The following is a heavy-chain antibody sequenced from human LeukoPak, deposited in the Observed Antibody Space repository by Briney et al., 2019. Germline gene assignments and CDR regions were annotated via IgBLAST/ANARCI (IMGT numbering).Heavy chain of an antibody. V-gene: IGHV1-3*01. J-gene: IGHJ4*02. D-gene: IGHD6-13*01. CDR1: GYTFTSYA. CDR3: ARDARRGYSSSWYYFDY. Sequence: ASVKVSCKASGYTFTSYAMHWVRQALGQRLEWMGWINAGNGNTKYSQKFQGRVTITRDTSASTAYMELSSLRSEDTAVYYCARDARRGYSSSWYYFDYWGQGTLVTVSS. CDR2: INAGNGNT.